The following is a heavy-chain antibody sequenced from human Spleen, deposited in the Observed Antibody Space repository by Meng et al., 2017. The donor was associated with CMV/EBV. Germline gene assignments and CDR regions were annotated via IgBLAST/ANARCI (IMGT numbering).Heavy chain of an antibody. J-gene: IGHJ4*02. V-gene: IGHV3-73*01. CDR1: FRCFA. D-gene: IGHD3-3*01. CDR2: IRSNSNNYAT. Sequence: FRCFAMHWVRQPSGKGLEWVGRIRSNSNNYATAYAASVKGRFIISRDDSENTAYLQMNNLKTEDTAVYYCTRAYDFWSGSYTGGVDYWGQGILVTVSS. CDR3: TRAYDFWSGSYTGGVDY.